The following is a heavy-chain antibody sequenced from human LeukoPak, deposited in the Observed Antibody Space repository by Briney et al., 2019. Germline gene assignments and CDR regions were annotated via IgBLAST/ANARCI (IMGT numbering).Heavy chain of an antibody. CDR3: ASEWGSGYSYGFL. J-gene: IGHJ4*02. Sequence: GGSLRLSCAASGFTFSSYVMHWVRQAPGKGLEWVALISSDGSNKYYADSVKGRFTISRDNSKNTLYLQMNSLRAEDTAVYYCASEWGSGYSYGFLRGQGTLVTVSS. V-gene: IGHV3-30*03. D-gene: IGHD5-18*01. CDR1: GFTFSSYV. CDR2: ISSDGSNK.